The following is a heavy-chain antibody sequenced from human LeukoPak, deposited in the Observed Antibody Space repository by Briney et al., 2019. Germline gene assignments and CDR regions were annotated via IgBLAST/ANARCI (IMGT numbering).Heavy chain of an antibody. CDR3: ARSTGGGSSGWYFYYYYVMDV. CDR2: IKQGGNEK. Sequence: GGSLRLSCAACGFTFSSYWMSWVRQAPGKGVEGVANIKQGGNEKYYVDSVKGRFTISRDNAKNSLYLQMTSLRAEDTALYYCARSTGGGSSGWYFYYYYVMDVWGQGTTVTVSS. V-gene: IGHV3-7*01. J-gene: IGHJ6*02. D-gene: IGHD6-19*01. CDR1: GFTFSSYW.